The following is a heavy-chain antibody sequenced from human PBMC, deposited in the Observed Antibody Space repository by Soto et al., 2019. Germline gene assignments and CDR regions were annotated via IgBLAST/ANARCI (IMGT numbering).Heavy chain of an antibody. CDR1: DFTFSSYG. CDR2: IWYDGSNK. V-gene: IGHV3-33*01. CDR3: ERDCWSGSGSYETRDGGSLDY. Sequence: QVQLVESGGGVVQPGRSLRLSCAASDFTFSSYGMHWVRQPPGKGLEWVAIIWYDGSNKYYADSVKGRFTISRDNSKNTLYLQMNSLRAEDTAVYYCERDCWSGSGSYETRDGGSLDYWGQGTLVTVSS. J-gene: IGHJ4*02. D-gene: IGHD3-10*01.